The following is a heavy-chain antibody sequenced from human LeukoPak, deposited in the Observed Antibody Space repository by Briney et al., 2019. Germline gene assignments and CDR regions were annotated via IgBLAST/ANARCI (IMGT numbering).Heavy chain of an antibody. D-gene: IGHD5-18*01. CDR3: ARGGYRDAFDI. V-gene: IGHV4-59*08. CDR2: IYYSGSP. J-gene: IGHJ3*02. CDR1: GGSISSYY. Sequence: SETLSLTCTASGGSISSYYWSWIRQPPGKGLEWIGYIYYSGSPNYNPSLKSRVTISVDTSKNQFSLKLSSVTAADTAVYYCARGGYRDAFDIWGQGSMVTVSS.